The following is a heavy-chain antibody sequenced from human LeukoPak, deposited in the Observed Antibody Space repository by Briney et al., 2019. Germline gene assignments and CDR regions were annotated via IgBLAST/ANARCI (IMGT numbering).Heavy chain of an antibody. V-gene: IGHV4-59*08. Sequence: PPETLSLTCTVSGGSIGFYYWSWIRQAPGKTLEWIGYVYYSGSTTYNPSLKSRLTMSVDTSKNQFSLRLSSVTAADTAVYYCARHLGSSSWYLFDYWGQGKLVTVSS. D-gene: IGHD6-13*01. CDR2: VYYSGST. J-gene: IGHJ4*02. CDR1: GGSIGFYY. CDR3: ARHLGSSSWYLFDY.